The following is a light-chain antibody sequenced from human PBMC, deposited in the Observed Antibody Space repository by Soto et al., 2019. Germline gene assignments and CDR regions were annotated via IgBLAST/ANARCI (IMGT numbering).Light chain of an antibody. CDR1: QSISSW. CDR2: KAS. Sequence: DIQMTQSPSTLSASVGDRVTITCRASQSISSWLAWYQQKPGKAPKLLIYKASGLEGGVPSRFSGSGSGTEFTLTINCLQPDDFATYYCQQYNSYPGTFGQGTKVEIK. V-gene: IGKV1-5*03. J-gene: IGKJ1*01. CDR3: QQYNSYPGT.